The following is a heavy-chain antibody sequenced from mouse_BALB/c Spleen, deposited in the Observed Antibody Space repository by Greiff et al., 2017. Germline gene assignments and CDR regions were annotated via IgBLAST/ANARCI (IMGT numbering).Heavy chain of an antibody. V-gene: IGHV5-17*02. CDR1: GFTFSSFG. J-gene: IGHJ2*01. D-gene: IGHD1-1*01. CDR2: ISSGSSTI. CDR3: ARDTTVDYFDY. Sequence: EVQLQQSGGGLVQPGGSRKLSCAASGFTFSSFGMHWVRQAPEKGLEWVAYISSGSSTIYYADTVKGRVTISRDNPKNTLFLQMTSLRSEDTAMYYCARDTTVDYFDYWGQGTTLTVSS.